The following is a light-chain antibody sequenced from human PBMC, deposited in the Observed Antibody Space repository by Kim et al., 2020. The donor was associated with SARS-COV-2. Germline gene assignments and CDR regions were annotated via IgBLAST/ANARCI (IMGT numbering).Light chain of an antibody. Sequence: VGQTVRITCQGDILRSYYATWDQQKPGQAPILVIYGKNNRPSGIPDRFSGSSSGNTASLTITGTQAGDEADYYCNSRDSNDNVVFGGGTQLTVL. V-gene: IGLV3-19*01. CDR1: ILRSYY. J-gene: IGLJ2*01. CDR2: GKN. CDR3: NSRDSNDNVV.